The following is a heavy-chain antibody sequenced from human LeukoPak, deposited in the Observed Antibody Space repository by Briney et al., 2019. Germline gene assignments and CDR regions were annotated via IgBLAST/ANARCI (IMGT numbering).Heavy chain of an antibody. CDR2: ISSSSSTI. Sequence: RGSLRLSCAASGFTFSSYSMNWVRQAPGKGLEWVSYISSSSSTIYYADSVKGRFTISRDNAKNSLYLQMNSLRAEDTAVYYCARDRNLGAFDIWGQGTMVTVSS. CDR3: ARDRNLGAFDI. CDR1: GFTFSSYS. D-gene: IGHD1-14*01. V-gene: IGHV3-48*04. J-gene: IGHJ3*02.